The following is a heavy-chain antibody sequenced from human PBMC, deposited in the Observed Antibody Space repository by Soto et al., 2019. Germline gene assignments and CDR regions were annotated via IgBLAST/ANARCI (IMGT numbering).Heavy chain of an antibody. CDR2: ISGSGGST. D-gene: IGHD3-10*01. CDR3: AKGLHVLLWFGELPIDAFDI. V-gene: IGHV3-23*01. Sequence: PGGSLRLSCAASGFTFSSYAMSWVRQAPGKGLEWVSAISGSGGSTYYADSVKGRFTISRDNSKNTLYLQMNSLRAEDTAVYYCAKGLHVLLWFGELPIDAFDIWGQGTMVTVSS. J-gene: IGHJ3*02. CDR1: GFTFSSYA.